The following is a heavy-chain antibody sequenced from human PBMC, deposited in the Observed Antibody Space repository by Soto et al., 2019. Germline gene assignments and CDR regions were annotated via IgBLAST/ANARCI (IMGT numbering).Heavy chain of an antibody. Sequence: GASVKVSCKDSGYTFTVYYMHWVRQDPGQGREWMGWINPQSGGSMYPQQSQGSVTMTWDTSISTADMALSRLRAYDTAVYYCARDLGKGGWSAGLDYWGQGTLVTVSS. J-gene: IGHJ4*01. CDR2: INPQSGGS. CDR1: GYTFTVYY. D-gene: IGHD3-3*01. V-gene: IGHV1-2*02. CDR3: ARDLGKGGWSAGLDY.